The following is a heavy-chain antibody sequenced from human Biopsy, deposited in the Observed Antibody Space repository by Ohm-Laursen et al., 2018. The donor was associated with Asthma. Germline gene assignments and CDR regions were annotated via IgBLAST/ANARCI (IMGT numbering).Heavy chain of an antibody. Sequence: AWASSKVSGDTFTSFFMHWVRQSPGQGLEGRGIINPSGGSTGYAQKFQCRVTMTRDTSTSTVYMELSSLRSEDTAVYYCARAGALIVGATMGYWGQGTLVTVSS. CDR1: GDTFTSFF. CDR3: ARAGALIVGATMGY. J-gene: IGHJ4*02. D-gene: IGHD1-26*01. CDR2: INPSGGST. V-gene: IGHV1-46*01.